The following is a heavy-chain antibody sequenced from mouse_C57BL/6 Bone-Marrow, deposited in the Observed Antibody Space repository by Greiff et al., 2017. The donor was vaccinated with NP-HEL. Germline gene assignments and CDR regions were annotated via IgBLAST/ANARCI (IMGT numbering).Heavy chain of an antibody. CDR1: GYSFTGYY. V-gene: IGHV1-42*01. CDR3: ARGYYPFDY. J-gene: IGHJ2*01. Sequence: DVKLVESGPELVKPGASVKISCKASGYSFTGYYMNWVKQSPEKSLEWIGEINPSTGGTTYNQKFKAKATLTVDKSSSTAYMQLKSLTSEDSAVYYCARGYYPFDYWGQGTTLTVSS. CDR2: INPSTGGT. D-gene: IGHD2-3*01.